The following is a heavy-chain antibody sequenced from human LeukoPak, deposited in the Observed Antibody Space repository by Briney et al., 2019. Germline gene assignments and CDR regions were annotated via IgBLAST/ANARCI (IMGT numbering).Heavy chain of an antibody. CDR2: ITGSDDKT. J-gene: IGHJ4*02. CDR1: GFTFSGSA. Sequence: PEGSLRLSCAASGFTFSGSAMTWVRQAPGKGLQWVSTITGSDDKTYYADSVKGRFTISRDFSKNMVHLHMNSLRVEDTAIYYCAKGPQLYSGYHPDYWGQGTLVTVSS. CDR3: AKGPQLYSGYHPDY. V-gene: IGHV3-23*01. D-gene: IGHD5-12*01.